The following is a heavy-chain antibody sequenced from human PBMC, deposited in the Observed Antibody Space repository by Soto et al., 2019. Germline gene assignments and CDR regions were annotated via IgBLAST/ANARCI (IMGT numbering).Heavy chain of an antibody. Sequence: GGSLRLSCAASGFTFSSYAMSWVRQAPGKGLEWVSAISGSGGSTYYADSVKGRFTISRDNSKNTLYLQMNSLRAEDTAVYYCGSDGSYCSYDNYGFGSWGRGTMGTAAS. CDR3: GSDGSYCSYDNYGFGS. CDR2: ISGSGGST. D-gene: IGHD1-26*01. J-gene: IGHJ6*04. CDR1: GFTFSSYA. V-gene: IGHV3-23*01.